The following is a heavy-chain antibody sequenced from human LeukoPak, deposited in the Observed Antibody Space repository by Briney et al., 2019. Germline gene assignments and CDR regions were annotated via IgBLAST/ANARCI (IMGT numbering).Heavy chain of an antibody. CDR1: GGSISTYY. D-gene: IGHD3-10*01. CDR3: ERGRSGGDWFDS. V-gene: IGHV4-59*01. CDR2: NHYTGST. J-gene: IGHJ5*01. Sequence: SETLSLTRTVFGGSISTYYRTWIGQPPGKGLKWIGYNHYTGSTNHNPSLKSRVTMSVDTSKNQFSLKLSSVTAADTAVYYCERGRSGGDWFDSWGQGTLVTVSS.